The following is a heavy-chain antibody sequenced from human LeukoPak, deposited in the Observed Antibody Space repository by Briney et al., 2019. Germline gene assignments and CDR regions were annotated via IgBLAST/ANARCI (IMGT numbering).Heavy chain of an antibody. Sequence: PGGSLRLSCAASGFNFRSHAMHWVRQAPGKGLEWVALIWYDGSKTYYEDSMKGRVTISRDNARNTLCLQINNLRAEDTAVYYCAREPINLVVGVSYGLDVWGLGTAVTVSS. D-gene: IGHD2-15*01. V-gene: IGHV3-33*01. CDR3: AREPINLVVGVSYGLDV. CDR1: GFNFRSHA. CDR2: IWYDGSKT. J-gene: IGHJ6*02.